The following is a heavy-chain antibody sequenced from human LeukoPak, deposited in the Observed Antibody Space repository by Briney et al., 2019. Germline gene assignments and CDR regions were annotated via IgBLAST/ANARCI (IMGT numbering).Heavy chain of an antibody. V-gene: IGHV1-2*06. Sequence: ASVKVSCKASGYTFTGYYMHLVRQAPGQGLEWMGRINPNSGGTNYAQKFQGRVTMTRDTSISTAYMELSRLRSDDTAVYYCARDLAGYSYGYPEEESDYGGQGTLVTVSS. CDR3: ARDLAGYSYGYPEEESDY. CDR2: INPNSGGT. D-gene: IGHD5-18*01. J-gene: IGHJ4*02. CDR1: GYTFTGYY.